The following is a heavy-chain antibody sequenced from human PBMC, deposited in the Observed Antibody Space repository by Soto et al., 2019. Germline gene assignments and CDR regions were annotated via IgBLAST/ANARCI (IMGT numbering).Heavy chain of an antibody. V-gene: IGHV4-30-4*02. CDR1: GGSISSGDYY. J-gene: IGHJ3*02. CDR2: IYYSGST. CDR3: ARGSLSFDYGAYGVSRFGADAFDI. Sequence: PSETLSLTCTVSGGSISSGDYYWSWIRQPPGKGLEWIGYIYYSGSTYYNPSLKSRVTISVDTSKNQFSLKLSSVTAADTAVYYCARGSLSFDYGAYGVSRFGADAFDIWGQGTMVTVSS. D-gene: IGHD4-17*01.